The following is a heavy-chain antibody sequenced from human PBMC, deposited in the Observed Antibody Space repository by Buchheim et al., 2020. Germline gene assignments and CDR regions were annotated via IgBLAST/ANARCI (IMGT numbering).Heavy chain of an antibody. CDR2: MNPNSGNT. Sequence: QVQLVQSGSELKKPGASVKVSCKASGYTFTSYAMNWVRQAPGQGLEWMGWMNPNSGNTGYAQKFQGRVTMTRNTSISTAYMELSSLISEDTAVYYCARVYCSGGSCPKYYYGMDVWGQGTT. D-gene: IGHD2-15*01. V-gene: IGHV1-8*02. CDR1: GYTFTSYA. J-gene: IGHJ6*02. CDR3: ARVYCSGGSCPKYYYGMDV.